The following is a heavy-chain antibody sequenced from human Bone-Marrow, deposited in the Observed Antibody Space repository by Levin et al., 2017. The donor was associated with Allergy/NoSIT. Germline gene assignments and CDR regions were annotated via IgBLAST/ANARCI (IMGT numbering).Heavy chain of an antibody. Sequence: SGGSLRLSCVASGFSFSSSGMHWVRLAPGKGLEWVASISSPGTTTFYADSVKGRFTITRGSYENKVYLQMNSLRVEDTAVYYCFGYGDYDVGAFDIWGQGTLVTVSS. CDR3: FGYGDYDVGAFDI. V-gene: IGHV3-30*03. CDR1: GFSFSSSG. CDR2: ISSPGTTT. D-gene: IGHD4-17*01. J-gene: IGHJ3*02.